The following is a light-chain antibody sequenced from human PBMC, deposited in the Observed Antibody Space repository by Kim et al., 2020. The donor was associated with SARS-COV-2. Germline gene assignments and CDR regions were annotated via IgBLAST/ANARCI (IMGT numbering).Light chain of an antibody. J-gene: IGLJ3*02. CDR3: SSYAGSNNLV. CDR2: EVS. CDR1: SSDGGGYNY. Sequence: GPSVTLSCAGTSSDGGGYNYVSGYQQHPGKAPKLMIYEVSKRPSGVPDRFSGSKSGNTASLTVSGLQAEDEADYYCSSYAGSNNLVFGGGTQLTVL. V-gene: IGLV2-8*01.